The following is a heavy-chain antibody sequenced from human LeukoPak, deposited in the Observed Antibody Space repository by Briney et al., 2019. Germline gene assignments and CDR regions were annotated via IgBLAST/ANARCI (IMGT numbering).Heavy chain of an antibody. CDR2: IHSDGSSR. CDR3: ARGKNGDSLFDS. J-gene: IGHJ4*02. CDR1: GFTFSNYW. D-gene: IGHD4-17*01. V-gene: IGHV3-74*01. Sequence: GGSLRLSCAASGFTFSNYWMQRVRQVPGKGLVWVSRIHSDGSSRTYADSVKGRFTISRDNAKNLLFLQMSTLRAEDTAVYYCARGKNGDSLFDSWGQGTLVTVSS.